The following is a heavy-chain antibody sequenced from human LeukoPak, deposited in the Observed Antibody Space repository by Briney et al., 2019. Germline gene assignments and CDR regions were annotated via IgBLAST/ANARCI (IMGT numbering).Heavy chain of an antibody. CDR3: ARVSRDLSAFDI. Sequence: ASVKVSCKASGYTFTIYDINWVRQATGQGLEWMGYVKPNSGNTGYAQKFQGRITMTRDASISTAYMELSSLRSEDTAVYFCARVSRDLSAFDIWGQGTMVTVSS. D-gene: IGHD3-16*02. CDR1: GYTFTIYD. CDR2: VKPNSGNT. J-gene: IGHJ3*02. V-gene: IGHV1-8*01.